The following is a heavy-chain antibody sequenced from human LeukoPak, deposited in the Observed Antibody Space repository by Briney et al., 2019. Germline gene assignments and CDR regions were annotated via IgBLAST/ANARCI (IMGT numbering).Heavy chain of an antibody. CDR1: GGSISSYY. D-gene: IGHD4-17*01. J-gene: IGHJ4*02. V-gene: IGHV4-59*01. CDR2: IYYSGST. CDR3: ARRPYGDYFDC. Sequence: PSETLSLTCTVSGGSISSYYWSWIRQPPGKGLEWIGYIYYSGSTNYNPSLKSRVTISVDTSKNQFSLKLSSVTAADTAVYYCARRPYGDYFDCWGQGTLVTVSS.